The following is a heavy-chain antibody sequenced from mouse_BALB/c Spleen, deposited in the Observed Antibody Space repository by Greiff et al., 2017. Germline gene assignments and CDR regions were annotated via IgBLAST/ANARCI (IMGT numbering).Heavy chain of an antibody. CDR2: INPSSGYT. D-gene: IGHD1-1*01. CDR3: ARGDYGSSSY. J-gene: IGHJ2*01. V-gene: IGHV1-4*02. Sequence: QVQLQQSAAELARPGASVKMSCKASGYTFTSYTMHWVKQRPGQGLEWIGYINPSSGYTEYNQKFKDKTTLTADKSSSTAYMQLSSLTSEDSAVYYCARGDYGSSSYWGQGTTLTVSS. CDR1: GYTFTSYT.